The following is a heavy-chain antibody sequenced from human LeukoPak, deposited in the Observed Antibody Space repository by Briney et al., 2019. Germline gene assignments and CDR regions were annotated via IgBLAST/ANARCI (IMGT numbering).Heavy chain of an antibody. J-gene: IGHJ4*02. D-gene: IGHD7-27*01. Sequence: GSLRLSSAASGFTFSSYGMHWVRQAPGKGLEWIGSIYYSGSTYCNPSLKSRVTISVDTSKNQFSLKLSSVTAADTAVYYCARDFSLGSYFDYWGQGTLVTVSS. CDR3: ARDFSLGSYFDY. CDR1: GFTFSSYG. V-gene: IGHV4-39*07. CDR2: IYYSGST.